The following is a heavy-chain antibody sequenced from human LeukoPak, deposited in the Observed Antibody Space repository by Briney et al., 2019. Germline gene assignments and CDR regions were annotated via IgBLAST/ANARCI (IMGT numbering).Heavy chain of an antibody. V-gene: IGHV3-23*01. D-gene: IGHD6-19*01. CDR3: AKVDSSGWYGY. CDR2: ISGSGGST. J-gene: IGHJ4*02. CDR1: GFTFSSYA. Sequence: GGSLRLSCAASGFTFSSYAMSWVRQAPGKGLEWVPAISGSGGSTYYADSVKGRFTISRDNSKNTLYLQMNSLRVEDTAVYYCAKVDSSGWYGYWGQGTLVTVSS.